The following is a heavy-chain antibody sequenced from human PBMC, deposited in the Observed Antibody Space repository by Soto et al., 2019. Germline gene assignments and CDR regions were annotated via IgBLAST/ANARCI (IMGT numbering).Heavy chain of an antibody. D-gene: IGHD2-15*01. CDR3: AGDRSLGYWSGCSCYHDHYYLDD. Sequence: QLQLQESGPGLVKPSETLSLTCTVSGGSISSSSYYWGWIRQPPGKGLEWIGSNYYSGSTYYNPSLKSRVTISVCTSKTQFSLKLSSVMAAGTAVYYCAGDRSLGYWSGCSCYHDHYYLDDWGQGTLVTVSS. V-gene: IGHV4-39*02. CDR2: NYYSGST. J-gene: IGHJ4*02. CDR1: GGSISSSSYY.